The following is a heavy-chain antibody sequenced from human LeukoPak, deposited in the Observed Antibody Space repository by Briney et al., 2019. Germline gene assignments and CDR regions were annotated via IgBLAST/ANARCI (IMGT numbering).Heavy chain of an antibody. V-gene: IGHV3-13*01. CDR1: GFTFSGYD. Sequence: GGSLRLSCAASGFTFSGYDMHWVRQVTGKGLEWVSSLHTAGDAHYSVSVRGRFVISRERSKTSFYLQMNSLRAEDTAVYYCARVVLLWFGEQGAFDYWGQGTLVTVSS. CDR2: LHTAGDA. J-gene: IGHJ4*02. CDR3: ARVVLLWFGEQGAFDY. D-gene: IGHD3-10*01.